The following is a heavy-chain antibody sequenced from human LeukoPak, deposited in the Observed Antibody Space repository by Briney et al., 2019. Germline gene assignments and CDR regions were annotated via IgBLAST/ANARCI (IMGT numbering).Heavy chain of an antibody. V-gene: IGHV3-11*06. CDR3: ARAPSDIAFDY. J-gene: IGHJ4*02. CDR1: GFTFSDYY. CDR2: ISSSSSYI. Sequence: GGSLRLSCAASGFTFSDYYMSWIRQAPGKGLEWVSSISSSSSYIYYADSVKGRFTISRDNAKNSLYLQMNSLRAEDTAVYYCARAPSDIAFDYWGQGTLVTVSS. D-gene: IGHD5-12*01.